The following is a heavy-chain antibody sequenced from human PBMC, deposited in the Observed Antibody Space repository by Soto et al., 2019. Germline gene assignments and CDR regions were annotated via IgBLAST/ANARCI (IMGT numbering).Heavy chain of an antibody. CDR1: GFTFSPYT. Sequence: PGGSLRLSCAASGFTFSPYTMNWVRQAPGKGLEWVSAISGSSSYIYYADSVKGRFTISRDNAKNSPYLQMNSLGADDTAVYYCARDPSGALPGFDSWGHGTLVTVSS. V-gene: IGHV3-21*01. CDR2: ISGSSSYI. J-gene: IGHJ5*01. CDR3: ARDPSGALPGFDS. D-gene: IGHD3-3*01.